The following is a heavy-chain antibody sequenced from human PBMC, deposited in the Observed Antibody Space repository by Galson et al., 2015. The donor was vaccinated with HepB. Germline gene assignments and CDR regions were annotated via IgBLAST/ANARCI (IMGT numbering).Heavy chain of an antibody. CDR1: GSISSSHG. J-gene: IGHJ4*02. Sequence: SLRLSCAASGSISSSHGMHWLRQAPGQGLEWVAFIRNAGFNECYGDSVKGRFTTSRDDSKNTFFLHMSNLRREDTAVYHCATVYWGGDNVLSHFVDCGQGFLRTGSS. CDR3: ATVYWGGDNVLSHFVD. D-gene: IGHD2-21*02. V-gene: IGHV3-30*02. CDR2: IRNAGFNE.